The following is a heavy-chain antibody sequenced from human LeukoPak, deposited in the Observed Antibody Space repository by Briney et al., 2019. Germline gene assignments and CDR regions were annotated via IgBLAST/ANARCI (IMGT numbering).Heavy chain of an antibody. CDR1: GGSISSGSYY. D-gene: IGHD3-3*01. Sequence: SQTLSLTCTASGGSISSGSYYWSWIRQPAGKGLEWIGRIYTSGSTNYNPSLKSRVTISVDTSKDQFSLKLSSVTAADTAVYYCARIDFHNYYYYMDVWGKGTTVTVSS. CDR3: ARIDFHNYYYYMDV. CDR2: IYTSGST. J-gene: IGHJ6*03. V-gene: IGHV4-61*02.